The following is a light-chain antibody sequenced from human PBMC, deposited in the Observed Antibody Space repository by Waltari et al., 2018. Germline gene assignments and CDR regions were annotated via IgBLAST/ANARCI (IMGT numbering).Light chain of an antibody. Sequence: QSVLTPPPPVSGAPGPRVTIPCTGSRPNLGAGYEVPWCQHLPGTAHKLHIYGSSNRPSGVPDRFSGSKSGTSASLAITGLQAEDEADYYCQSYDSSLSGSWVFGGGTKLTVL. CDR3: QSYDSSLSGSWV. J-gene: IGLJ2*01. V-gene: IGLV1-40*01. CDR1: RPNLGAGYE. CDR2: GSS.